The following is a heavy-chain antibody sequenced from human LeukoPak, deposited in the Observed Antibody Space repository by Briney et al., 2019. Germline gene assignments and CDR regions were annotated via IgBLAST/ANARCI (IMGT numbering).Heavy chain of an antibody. Sequence: SETLSLTCTVSGCSIGSDYWTWIRQPPGKGLEYIGYIYYTGGTNYNPSLKSRVTISVDTSKNQFSLKLSSVTAADKAVYFCAKYGNSGWVIDNWGQGTLVTVSS. V-gene: IGHV4-59*08. CDR3: AKYGNSGWVIDN. CDR1: GCSIGSDY. J-gene: IGHJ4*02. D-gene: IGHD6-19*01. CDR2: IYYTGGT.